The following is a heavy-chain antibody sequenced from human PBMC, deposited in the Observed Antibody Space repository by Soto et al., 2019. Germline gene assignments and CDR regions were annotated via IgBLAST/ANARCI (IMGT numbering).Heavy chain of an antibody. J-gene: IGHJ6*02. CDR1: GGSISSYY. Sequence: QVQLQESGPGLVKPSETLSLTCTVSGGSISSYYWSWIRQPAGKVLEWIGRIYTSGSTNYNPSLKSRVTMHVDTSKNEFSMKLTSVTDADTAEYYCARGEGYCSGTYCSTYSHFYYYGMDFWGQETTVTVS. D-gene: IGHD2-2*01. CDR3: ARGEGYCSGTYCSTYSHFYYYGMDF. V-gene: IGHV4-4*07. CDR2: IYTSGST.